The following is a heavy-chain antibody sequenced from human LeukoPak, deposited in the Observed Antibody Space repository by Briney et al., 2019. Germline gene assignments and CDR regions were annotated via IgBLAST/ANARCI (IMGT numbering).Heavy chain of an antibody. CDR3: AKSGKARIAVAGADY. V-gene: IGHV3-23*01. Sequence: GGSLRLSCAASGFTFSSYAMTWVRQAPGKGLEWVSAIASGGGTTYYADSVKGRFTISRDNSKNTLYLQMNSLRAEDTAVYYCAKSGKARIAVAGADYWGQGNPVTVSS. CDR2: IASGGGTT. CDR1: GFTFSSYA. D-gene: IGHD6-19*01. J-gene: IGHJ4*02.